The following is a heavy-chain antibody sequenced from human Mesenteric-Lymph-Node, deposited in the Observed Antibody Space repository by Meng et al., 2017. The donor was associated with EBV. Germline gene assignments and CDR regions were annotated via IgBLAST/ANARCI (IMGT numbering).Heavy chain of an antibody. CDR3: ARQGPSGRTFDY. CDR1: GGPISSRNSY. J-gene: IGHJ4*02. D-gene: IGHD1-26*01. V-gene: IGHV4-39*01. CDR2: YYNSGST. Sequence: QPLAQAVGPGLVMPSGTSALICSVPGGPISSRNSYWGWIRQPPGKGLEWIGTYYNSGSTHYNPSLKSRVTISVDTSNNQFSLRLISVTAADTAAYYCARQGPSGRTFDYWGQGTLVTVSS.